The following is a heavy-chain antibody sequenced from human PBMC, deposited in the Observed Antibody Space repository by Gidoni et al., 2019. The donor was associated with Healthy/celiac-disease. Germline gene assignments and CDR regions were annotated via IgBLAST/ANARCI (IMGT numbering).Heavy chain of an antibody. D-gene: IGHD1-20*01. CDR2: IYYRGST. CDR3: ARQDNHNWFDP. J-gene: IGHJ5*02. V-gene: IGHV4-59*08. CDR1: GGSISSYY. Sequence: QVQLQESGPGLVKPSETLSLTCTVSGGSISSYYWSWIRQPPGKGQEWIGYIYYRGSTNYNPSIKSRVTISVDTSKNQCSLKLSSVTAADTAVYYCARQDNHNWFDPWGQGTLVTVSS.